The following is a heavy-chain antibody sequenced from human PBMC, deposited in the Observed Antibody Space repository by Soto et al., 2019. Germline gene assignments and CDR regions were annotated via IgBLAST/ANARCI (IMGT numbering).Heavy chain of an antibody. CDR3: AKDMGAGAYYYYGMDV. J-gene: IGHJ6*01. V-gene: IGHV3-9*01. Sequence: EVQLVESGGGLVQPGRSLRLSCAASGFTFDDYAMHWVRQAPGKGLEWVSGISWNSGSIGYADSVKGRFTISRDNAKNSLYLQMNSLRAEDTALYYCAKDMGAGAYYYYGMDVW. D-gene: IGHD3-16*01. CDR1: GFTFDDYA. CDR2: ISWNSGSI.